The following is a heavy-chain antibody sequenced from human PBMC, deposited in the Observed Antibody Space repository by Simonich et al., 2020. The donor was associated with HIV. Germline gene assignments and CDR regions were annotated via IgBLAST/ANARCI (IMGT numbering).Heavy chain of an antibody. Sequence: QVQLQQWGAGLLKPSETLSLTCAVYGGSFSGYNWSWVRQPPGKGLEWIGEINHSGNYNYNPALKSLVTISVDTSKNQFSLRLSAVTAADTAVYYCARVQYYGSGSPFFDYWGQGTLVTVSS. CDR2: INHSGNY. V-gene: IGHV4-34*01. CDR1: GGSFSGYN. D-gene: IGHD3-10*01. CDR3: ARVQYYGSGSPFFDY. J-gene: IGHJ4*02.